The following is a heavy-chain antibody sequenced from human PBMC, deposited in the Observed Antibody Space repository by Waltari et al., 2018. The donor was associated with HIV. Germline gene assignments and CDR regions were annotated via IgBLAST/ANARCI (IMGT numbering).Heavy chain of an antibody. CDR2: IWYDGRNK. J-gene: IGHJ6*02. CDR3: ARDRTATSRGNGMDV. Sequence: QVQLVESGGGVVQPGTSLRLSCAASGFPFNNNAMHWVRQAPGKGLEWVAVIWYDGRNKYYSDSVKGRFSITRDTSKNTLSLEMNSLRAEDTGIYYCARDRTATSRGNGMDVWGPGTTVIV. V-gene: IGHV3-33*01. CDR1: GFPFNNNA. D-gene: IGHD1-1*01.